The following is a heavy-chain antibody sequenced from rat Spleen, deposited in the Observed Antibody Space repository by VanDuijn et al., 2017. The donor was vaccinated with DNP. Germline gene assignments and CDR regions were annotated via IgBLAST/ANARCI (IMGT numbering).Heavy chain of an antibody. Sequence: EVQLQESGPGLVKPSQSLSLTCSVTDYSITSVYRWNWIRKFPGNKLEWMAYIDSAGSTNYNPSLRSRISITRDTSKNQFFLHLNSVTTEDTATYYCARWSNYFDYWGQGTLVTVSS. J-gene: IGHJ3*01. CDR3: ARWSNYFDY. CDR2: IDSAGST. D-gene: IGHD1-5*01. CDR1: DYSITSVYR. V-gene: IGHV3-3*01.